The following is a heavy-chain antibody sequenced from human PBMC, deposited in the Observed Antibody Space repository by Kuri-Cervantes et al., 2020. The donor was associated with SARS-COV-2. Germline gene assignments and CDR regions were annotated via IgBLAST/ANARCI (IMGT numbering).Heavy chain of an antibody. CDR3: ARAYYDFWSGYFGSIGYHAFDI. J-gene: IGHJ3*02. Sequence: GSLRLSCTVSGGSISSHYWSWIRQPPGKGLEWIGSIYHSGSTYYNPSLKSRVTISVDTSKNQFSLKLSSVTAADTAVYYCARAYYDFWSGYFGSIGYHAFDIWGQGTMVTISS. CDR1: GGSISSHY. V-gene: IGHV4-59*11. CDR2: IYHSGST. D-gene: IGHD3-3*01.